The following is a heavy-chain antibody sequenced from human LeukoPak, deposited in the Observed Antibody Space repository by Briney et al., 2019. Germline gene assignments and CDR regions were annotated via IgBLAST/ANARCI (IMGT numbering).Heavy chain of an antibody. CDR1: GFTLSSYE. Sequence: GGSLRLSCTASGFTLSSYEMNWVRQAPGKGLEGVSKVSSSRSTMYYADSVKGRFTISRDNAKNSLFLQMNSLRDEDTAVYCCARAPLAAAGTIDYWGQGTLVTVSS. V-gene: IGHV3-48*03. D-gene: IGHD6-13*01. J-gene: IGHJ4*02. CDR3: ARAPLAAAGTIDY. CDR2: VSSSRSTM.